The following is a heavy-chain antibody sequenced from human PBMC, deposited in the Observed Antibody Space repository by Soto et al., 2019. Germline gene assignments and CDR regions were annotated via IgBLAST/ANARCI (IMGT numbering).Heavy chain of an antibody. V-gene: IGHV3-23*01. CDR3: ARDKRIVVTGPLDH. CDR1: GFTFNVYV. Sequence: PGGSLRLSCATSGFTFNVYVMSWVRQAPGKGLEWISGISGTGGRTYYADSVKGRFTISRDSSRSTLSLQMNTLRVEDTAVYYCARDKRIVVTGPLDHWGQGTLVTVSS. CDR2: ISGTGGRT. D-gene: IGHD2-21*02. J-gene: IGHJ4*02.